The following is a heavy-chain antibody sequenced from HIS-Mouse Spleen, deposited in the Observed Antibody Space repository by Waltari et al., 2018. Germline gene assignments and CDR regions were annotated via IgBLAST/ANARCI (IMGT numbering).Heavy chain of an antibody. CDR2: IYSGGST. D-gene: IGHD6-13*01. Sequence: EVQLVESGGGLIQPGGSLRLSFAASGVTVSSHSMNWWRQAPGKGLEWVSVIYSGGSTYYADSVKGRFTISRDNSKNTLYLQMNSLRAEDTAVYYCARGGLAAAGWYFDLWGRGTLVTVSS. CDR1: GVTVSSHS. CDR3: ARGGLAAAGWYFDL. J-gene: IGHJ2*01. V-gene: IGHV3-53*01.